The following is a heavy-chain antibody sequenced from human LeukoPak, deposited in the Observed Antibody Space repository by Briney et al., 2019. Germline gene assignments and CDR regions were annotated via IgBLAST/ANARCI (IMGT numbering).Heavy chain of an antibody. V-gene: IGHV3-66*01. CDR3: AKAGYYDSSGYYAY. D-gene: IGHD3-22*01. Sequence: GGSLRLSCAASEFSVGSNYMTWVRQAPGKGLEWVSLIYSGGSTYYADSVKGRFTISRDNSKNTLYLQMNSLRAEDTAVYYCAKAGYYDSSGYYAYWGQGTLVTVSS. CDR2: IYSGGST. J-gene: IGHJ4*02. CDR1: EFSVGSNY.